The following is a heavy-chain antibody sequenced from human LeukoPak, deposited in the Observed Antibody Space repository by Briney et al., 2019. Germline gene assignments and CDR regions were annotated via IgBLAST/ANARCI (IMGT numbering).Heavy chain of an antibody. CDR2: IGGSGYPT. V-gene: IGHV3-23*01. CDR3: AKIKSSGSYDYFDY. J-gene: IGHJ4*02. CDR1: RFTFSNYA. D-gene: IGHD1-26*01. Sequence: GGSLRLSCAASRFTFSNYAMTWVRQAPGKGLEWVSTIGGSGYPTYYADSVKGRFTISRDNSKNTLYLQMNSLRAEDTAVYYCAKIKSSGSYDYFDYRGQGTLVTVFS.